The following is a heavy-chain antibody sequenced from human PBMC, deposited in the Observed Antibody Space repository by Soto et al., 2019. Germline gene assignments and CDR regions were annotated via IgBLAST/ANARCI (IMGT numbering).Heavy chain of an antibody. Sequence: GGSLRLSCAASGFTFSSHAMSWVRQAPGKGLEWVSDISGSGGSTNYADSVKGRFTISRDNSKNTLYLQVNSLRAEDTAVYYCARIGVAAADIPPGAYWGHGTLVTVSS. V-gene: IGHV3-23*01. D-gene: IGHD6-25*01. CDR3: ARIGVAAADIPPGAY. CDR1: GFTFSSHA. CDR2: ISGSGGST. J-gene: IGHJ4*01.